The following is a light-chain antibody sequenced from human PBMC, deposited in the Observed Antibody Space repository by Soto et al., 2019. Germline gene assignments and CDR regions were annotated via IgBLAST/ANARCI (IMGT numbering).Light chain of an antibody. CDR3: QQYGGSPLT. V-gene: IGKV3-20*01. CDR2: GAS. Sequence: EIVLTQSPGTLSLSPGERATLSCRASQSVSSSYLAWYQQNPGQAPRLLIYGASSRATGIPDRFSGSGSGTDFILTISRLEPEDFAVYYCQQYGGSPLTFGGGTKVEIK. CDR1: QSVSSSY. J-gene: IGKJ4*01.